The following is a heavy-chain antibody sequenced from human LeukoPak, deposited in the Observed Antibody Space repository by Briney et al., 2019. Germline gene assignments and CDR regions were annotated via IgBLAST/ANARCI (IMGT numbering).Heavy chain of an antibody. D-gene: IGHD1-26*01. J-gene: IGHJ5*02. CDR3: ARDARGVGAIGP. V-gene: IGHV4-39*07. CDR2: IYYSGST. Sequence: SETLSLTCTVSGGSISSSSYYWGWIRQPPGTGLEWIGSIYYSGSTYYNPSLKSRVTISVDTSKNQFSLKLSSVTAADTAVYYCARDARGVGAIGPWGQGTLVTVSS. CDR1: GGSISSSSYY.